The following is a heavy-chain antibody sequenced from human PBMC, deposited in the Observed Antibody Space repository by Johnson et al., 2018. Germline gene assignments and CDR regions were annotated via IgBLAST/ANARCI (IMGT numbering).Heavy chain of an antibody. J-gene: IGHJ6*02. V-gene: IGHV3-43*01. CDR3: ARSPQHSCWYMDYYYYGMDV. Sequence: VQLVQSGGVVVQPGGSLRLSCAASGFTFDDYTMHWVRQAPGKGLEWVSLISWDGGSTYYADSVKGRFTISRDNSKNSLYLQMNSLRTEDTALYYCARSPQHSCWYMDYYYYGMDVWGQGTTVTVSS. D-gene: IGHD6-19*01. CDR2: ISWDGGST. CDR1: GFTFDDYT.